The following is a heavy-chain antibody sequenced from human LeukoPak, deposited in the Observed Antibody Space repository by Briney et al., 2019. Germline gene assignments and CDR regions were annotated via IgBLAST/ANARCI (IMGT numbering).Heavy chain of an antibody. Sequence: PSETLSLTCTVSGGSISSSSYYWGWIRQPPGKGLEWIGSIYYSGSTYYNPSLKSRVTISVDTSKNRFSLKLGSVTAADTAVFYCARDYDSRGYYYGLDYWGQGTLVTVSS. CDR1: GGSISSSSYY. J-gene: IGHJ4*02. CDR2: IYYSGST. CDR3: ARDYDSRGYYYGLDY. D-gene: IGHD3-22*01. V-gene: IGHV4-39*02.